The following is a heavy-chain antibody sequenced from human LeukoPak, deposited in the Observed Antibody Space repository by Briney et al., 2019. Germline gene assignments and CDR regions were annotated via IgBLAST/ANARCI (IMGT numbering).Heavy chain of an antibody. CDR3: ASGSIFGYYFDY. J-gene: IGHJ4*02. Sequence: ASVKVSCKASGYTFTSYDINWVRQATGQGLEWMGWMNPNSGNTGYAQKFQGRVTITTDESTSTAYMELSSLRSEDTAVYYCASGSIFGYYFDYWGQGTLVTVSS. CDR2: MNPNSGNT. D-gene: IGHD3-3*01. V-gene: IGHV1-8*03. CDR1: GYTFTSYD.